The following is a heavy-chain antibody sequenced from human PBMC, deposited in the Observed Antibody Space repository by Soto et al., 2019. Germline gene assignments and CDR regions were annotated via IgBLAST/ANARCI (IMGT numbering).Heavy chain of an antibody. D-gene: IGHD6-6*01. J-gene: IGHJ6*03. CDR3: SIAQAARSPYYYYYYMDV. CDR2: IYYSGST. Sequence: SETLSLTCTVSGGSISSYYWSWIRQPPGKGLEWIGYIYYSGSTNYNPSLKSRVTISVDTSKNQFSLKLSSVTAADTAVYYCSIAQAARSPYYYYYYMDVWGKGTTVTAP. V-gene: IGHV4-59*01. CDR1: GGSISSYY.